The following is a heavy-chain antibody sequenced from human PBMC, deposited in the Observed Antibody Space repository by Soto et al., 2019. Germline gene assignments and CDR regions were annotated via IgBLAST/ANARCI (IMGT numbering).Heavy chain of an antibody. CDR3: ARGDEGSSSGWYGPGGY. V-gene: IGHV1-69*13. J-gene: IGHJ4*02. CDR1: GGTFSSYA. CDR2: IIPIFGTA. D-gene: IGHD6-19*01. Sequence: SVKVSCKASGGTFSSYAISWVRQAPGQGLEWMGGIIPIFGTANYAQKFQGRVTITADESTSTAYMELSSLRSEDTAVYYCARGDEGSSSGWYGPGGYWGQGTLVTVSS.